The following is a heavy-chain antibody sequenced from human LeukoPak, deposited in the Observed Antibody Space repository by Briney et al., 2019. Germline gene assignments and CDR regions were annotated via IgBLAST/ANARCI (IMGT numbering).Heavy chain of an antibody. Sequence: PGGSLRLSCAASGFTFSSYEMNWVRQAPGKGREWVSYISSSGSTIYYADSVKGRFTISRDNAKNTLDLQMNSLRAEDTAVYYCARGEKSWINGFDLWGQGTLVTVSS. CDR2: ISSSGSTI. V-gene: IGHV3-48*03. CDR1: GFTFSSYE. CDR3: ARGEKSWINGFDL. J-gene: IGHJ4*02. D-gene: IGHD2-8*01.